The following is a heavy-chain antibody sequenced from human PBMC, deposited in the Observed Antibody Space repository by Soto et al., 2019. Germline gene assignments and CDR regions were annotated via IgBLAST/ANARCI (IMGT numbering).Heavy chain of an antibody. Sequence: QVQLQQSGPGLVKPSQTLSLTCAISGESVSTNSATWDWIRQSPSRGLEWLGRTYYRYKWYNDYAVCVKGPITSNPDTSNNQLSLQLNSVNPDDTAVYYCARLIGNSWLDSWGQGTLATVSS. D-gene: IGHD2-8*01. CDR1: GESVSTNSAT. CDR2: TYYRYKWYN. V-gene: IGHV6-1*01. J-gene: IGHJ5*01. CDR3: ARLIGNSWLDS.